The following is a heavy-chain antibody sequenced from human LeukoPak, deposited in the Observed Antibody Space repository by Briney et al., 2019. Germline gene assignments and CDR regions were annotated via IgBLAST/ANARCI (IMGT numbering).Heavy chain of an antibody. CDR2: ISAYNGNT. V-gene: IGHV1-18*01. Sequence: GASVKVSCKASGYTFTSYGISWVRQAPGQGLEWMGWISAYNGNTNYAQKLQGRVTMTTDTSTSTAYMELRSLRSDDTAVYYCAREADSSSWFLSPEGMDVWGQGPRLPSP. CDR1: GYTFTSYG. D-gene: IGHD6-13*01. J-gene: IGHJ6*02. CDR3: AREADSSSWFLSPEGMDV.